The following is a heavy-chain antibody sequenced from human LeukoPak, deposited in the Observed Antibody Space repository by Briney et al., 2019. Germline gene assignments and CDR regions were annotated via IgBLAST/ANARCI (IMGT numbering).Heavy chain of an antibody. CDR1: GYTLTELS. Sequence: GASVKASCKVSGYTLTELSMHWVRQAPGKGLEWMGGFDPEDGETIYAQKFQGRVTMTEDTSTDTAYMELSSLRSEDTAVYYCATRAYCTNGVCLGDDYWGQGTLVTVSS. CDR3: ATRAYCTNGVCLGDDY. V-gene: IGHV1-24*01. CDR2: FDPEDGET. J-gene: IGHJ4*02. D-gene: IGHD2-8*01.